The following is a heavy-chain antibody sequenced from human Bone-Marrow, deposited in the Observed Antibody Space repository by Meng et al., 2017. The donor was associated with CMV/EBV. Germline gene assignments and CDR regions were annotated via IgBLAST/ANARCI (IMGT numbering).Heavy chain of an antibody. Sequence: ASVKVSCKASGYTFTRYYMHWVRQAPGQGLEWMGIINPSGGSTSYAQKFQGRVTMTRDTSTSTVYMELSSLRSEDTAVYYCARGTKDFGGVDNWFDPWGQGTLVTVSS. CDR1: GYTFTRYY. V-gene: IGHV1-46*01. CDR3: ARGTKDFGGVDNWFDP. J-gene: IGHJ5*02. D-gene: IGHD3-10*01. CDR2: INPSGGST.